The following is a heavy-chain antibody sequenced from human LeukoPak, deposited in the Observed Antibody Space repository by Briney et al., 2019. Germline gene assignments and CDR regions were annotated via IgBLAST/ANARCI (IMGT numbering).Heavy chain of an antibody. V-gene: IGHV3-23*01. CDR1: GFTFGTYA. CDR2: IGSSGGNT. D-gene: IGHD6-19*01. J-gene: IGHJ4*02. CDR3: AKDLRAVAARGGGDNFDY. Sequence: PGGSLRLSCAASGFTFGTYAMSWVRQAPGKGLEWVSAIGSSGGNTYYADSVKGRFTISRDNSKNTLYLQMNSLRAEDTAVYYCAKDLRAVAARGGGDNFDYWGQGTLVTVSS.